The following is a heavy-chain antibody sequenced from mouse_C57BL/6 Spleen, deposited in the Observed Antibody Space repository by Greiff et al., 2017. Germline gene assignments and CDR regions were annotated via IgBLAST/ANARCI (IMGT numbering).Heavy chain of an antibody. J-gene: IGHJ2*01. D-gene: IGHD1-1*01. CDR3: ARRALGTTVVAHCDY. V-gene: IGHV1-19*01. CDR1: GYTFTDYY. Sequence: EVMLVESGPVLVKPGASVKMSCKASGYTFTDYYMNWVKQSHGKSLEWIGVINPYNGGTSYNQKFKGQATLTVDKSSSTAYMELNSLTSEDSAVYYCARRALGTTVVAHCDYGGQGTTLTVSS. CDR2: INPYNGGT.